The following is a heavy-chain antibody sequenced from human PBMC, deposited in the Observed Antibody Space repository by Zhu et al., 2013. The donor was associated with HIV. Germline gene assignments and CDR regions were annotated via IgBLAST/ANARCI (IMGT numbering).Heavy chain of an antibody. Sequence: QVQLVQSGAEVKKPGASVRVSCKASGYTFTGYYMHWVRQAPGQGLEWMGWINPNSGGTNYAQKFQGRVTMTRDTSISTAYMELSRLRSDDTAVYYCAGDRLISMKVVRPWFDPWGQGTLVTVSS. D-gene: IGHD3-22*01. CDR3: AGDRLISMKVVRPWFDP. CDR2: INPNSGGT. V-gene: IGHV1-2*02. CDR1: GYTFTGYY. J-gene: IGHJ5*02.